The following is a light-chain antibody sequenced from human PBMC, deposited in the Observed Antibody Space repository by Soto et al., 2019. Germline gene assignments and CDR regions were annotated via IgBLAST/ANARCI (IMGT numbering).Light chain of an antibody. CDR2: GAS. V-gene: IGKV3-20*01. CDR3: QQYGSSPST. Sequence: EIVLTQSPGTLSLSPGESATLSCRASQSVSSSYLAWYQQKPGQAPRLLIYGASSRATGIPDRFSGSGSGTDFTLTISRLEPEDFAVYYCQQYGSSPSTFGGGTKVELK. J-gene: IGKJ4*01. CDR1: QSVSSSY.